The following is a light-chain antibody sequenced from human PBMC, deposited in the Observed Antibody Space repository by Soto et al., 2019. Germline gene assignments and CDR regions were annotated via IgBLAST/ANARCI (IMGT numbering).Light chain of an antibody. CDR1: QSVSSSY. CDR3: QQYGSSPWT. V-gene: IGKV3-20*01. Sequence: EIVLTQSPGTLSLSPGERATLSCRASQSVSSSYLAWYQQKPGQAPRPLIYGASSRAIGIPDRFSGSGSGTEFTVTISRLEPKDFAVYYGQQYGSSPWTFGQGTKVEIK. CDR2: GAS. J-gene: IGKJ1*01.